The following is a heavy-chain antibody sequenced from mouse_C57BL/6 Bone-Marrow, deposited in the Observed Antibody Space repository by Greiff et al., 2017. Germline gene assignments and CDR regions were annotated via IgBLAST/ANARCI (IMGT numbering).Heavy chain of an antibody. V-gene: IGHV1-39*01. CDR3: ARGYDYDYAMDY. CDR1: GYSFTDYN. CDR2: INPNYGTT. D-gene: IGHD2-4*01. Sequence: EVKLMESGPELVKPGASVKISCKASGYSFTDYNMNWVKQSNGKSLEWIGVINPNYGTTSYNQKFKGKATLTVDQSSSTAYMQLSSLTAEDSAVYCGARGYDYDYAMDYWGQGTSVTVTS. J-gene: IGHJ4*01.